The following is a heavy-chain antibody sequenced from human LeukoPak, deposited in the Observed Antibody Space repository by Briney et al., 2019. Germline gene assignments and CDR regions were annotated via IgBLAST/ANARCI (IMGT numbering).Heavy chain of an antibody. CDR2: MNLNSGNT. Sequence: GASVKVSCKASGYTFTNYDINWVRQATGQGLEWMGWMNLNSGNTAYAQKFQGRVSMTGDTSISTAYMELSSLRSEDTAVYYCARSLRGWYKDYWGQGTLVTVSS. J-gene: IGHJ4*02. CDR1: GYTFTNYD. CDR3: ARSLRGWYKDY. V-gene: IGHV1-8*01. D-gene: IGHD6-19*01.